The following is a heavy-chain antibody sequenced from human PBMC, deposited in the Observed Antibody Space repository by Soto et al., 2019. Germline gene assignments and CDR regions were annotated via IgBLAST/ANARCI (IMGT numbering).Heavy chain of an antibody. V-gene: IGHV3-48*03. J-gene: IGHJ4*02. D-gene: IGHD6-19*01. CDR2: ISSRGTSI. CDR1: GFTFNTYE. CDR3: ARDRGYNTGWYGGALDL. Sequence: EVQLVESGGGLVQPGESLRLSCAASGFTFNTYEMNWVRQAPGKGLEWVAYISSRGTSIFYADSVKGRFSISRDNDNDSLSLLMNNLRVDDTAVYYCARDRGYNTGWYGGALDLWGQGTLVTVSS.